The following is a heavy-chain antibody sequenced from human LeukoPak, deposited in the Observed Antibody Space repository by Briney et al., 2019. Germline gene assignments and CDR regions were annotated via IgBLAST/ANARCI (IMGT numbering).Heavy chain of an antibody. J-gene: IGHJ4*02. D-gene: IGHD2-2*01. CDR1: GYTFTDYY. Sequence: GASLKVSCKPSGYTFTDYYMHWVRQAPGQGFEWMGWINPNDGDTNYAQKYQGRVTMTRDTSISTAHMEVSRLRSDDTAVYYCARANFLYCSSTTCLFDYWGQGTLVTVSS. V-gene: IGHV1-2*02. CDR2: INPNDGDT. CDR3: ARANFLYCSSTTCLFDY.